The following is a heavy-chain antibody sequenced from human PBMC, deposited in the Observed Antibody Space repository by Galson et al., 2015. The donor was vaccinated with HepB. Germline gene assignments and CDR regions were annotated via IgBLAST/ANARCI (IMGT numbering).Heavy chain of an antibody. Sequence: PALVKPTQTLTLTCTVSGFSLSNARMGVSWIRQPPGKALEWLAHIFSNDEKSYSTSLKSRLTISKDTSKSQVVLTMTNMDPVDTATYYCARLHYDSSGYYFLYYFDYWGQGTLVTVSS. D-gene: IGHD3-22*01. CDR2: IFSNDEK. CDR3: ARLHYDSSGYYFLYYFDY. J-gene: IGHJ4*02. CDR1: GFSLSNARMG. V-gene: IGHV2-26*01.